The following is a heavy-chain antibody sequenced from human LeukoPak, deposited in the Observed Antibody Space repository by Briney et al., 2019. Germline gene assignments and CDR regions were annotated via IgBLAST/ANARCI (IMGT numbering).Heavy chain of an antibody. Sequence: PSETLSLTCTVSGGSINSYYWSWIRQPPGKGLEWIGYIYYSGSTNYNPSLKSRVTISVDTSKNQFSLKLSSVTAADTAVCYCARGSSGKDDSSGYYRYWGQGTLVTVSS. CDR1: GGSINSYY. CDR2: IYYSGST. V-gene: IGHV4-59*01. CDR3: ARGSSGKDDSSGYYRY. D-gene: IGHD3-22*01. J-gene: IGHJ4*02.